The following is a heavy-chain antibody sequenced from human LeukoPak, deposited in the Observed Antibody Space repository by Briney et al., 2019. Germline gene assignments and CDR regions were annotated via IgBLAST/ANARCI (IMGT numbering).Heavy chain of an antibody. V-gene: IGHV1-18*01. CDR3: ARVVRYSSGPLTDLFPYSFDY. CDR1: GYTFTSYG. J-gene: IGHJ4*02. Sequence: ASVKVSCKASGYTFTSYGISWVRQAPGQGLEWMGWISAYNGNTNYAQKLQGRVTMTTDTSTSTAYMELRSLRSDDTAVYYCARVVRYSSGPLTDLFPYSFDYWGQGTLVTVSS. D-gene: IGHD6-19*01. CDR2: ISAYNGNT.